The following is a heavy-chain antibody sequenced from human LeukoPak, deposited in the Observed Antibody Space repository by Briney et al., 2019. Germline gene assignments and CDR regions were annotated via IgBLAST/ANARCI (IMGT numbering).Heavy chain of an antibody. J-gene: IGHJ5*02. CDR3: ARHVTPNSRSGSGFDP. D-gene: IGHD6-19*01. Sequence: RGESLQISCKGSGYSFTSYWIGWVRQMPGKGLEWMGIIYPGDSDARYSPSFQGQVTISADKSISTAYLQWSSLKASDTAMYYCARHVTPNSRSGSGFDPWGQGTLVTVSS. CDR2: IYPGDSDA. V-gene: IGHV5-51*01. CDR1: GYSFTSYW.